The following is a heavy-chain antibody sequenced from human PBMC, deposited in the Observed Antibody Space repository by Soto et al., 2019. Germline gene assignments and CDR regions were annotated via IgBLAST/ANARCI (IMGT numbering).Heavy chain of an antibody. CDR3: ARDLMPNDRGLGDLAY. Sequence: GGSLRLSCAVSGFTFTSYSMSWVRQAPGEGLEWVANIQQDGSEKYYVDSVKGRFTISRDNAKNSLYLQMNSLRAEDTAVYYCARDLMPNDRGLGDLAYWGQGTLVTVSS. CDR1: GFTFTSYS. D-gene: IGHD3-22*01. V-gene: IGHV3-7*03. CDR2: IQQDGSEK. J-gene: IGHJ4*02.